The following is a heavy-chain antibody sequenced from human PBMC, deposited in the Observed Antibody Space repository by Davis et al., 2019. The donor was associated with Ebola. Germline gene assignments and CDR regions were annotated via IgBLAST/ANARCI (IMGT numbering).Heavy chain of an antibody. J-gene: IGHJ6*02. CDR2: ISAYNGNT. D-gene: IGHD6-13*01. CDR1: GYTFTSYG. V-gene: IGHV1-18*01. CDR3: ASWGEQQLPRPYYYYGMDV. Sequence: ASVKVSCKASGYTFTSYGISWVRQAPGQGLEWMGWISAYNGNTNYAQKLQGRVTMTTDTSTSTAYMELRSLRSDDTAVYYCASWGEQQLPRPYYYYGMDVWGQGTTVTVSS.